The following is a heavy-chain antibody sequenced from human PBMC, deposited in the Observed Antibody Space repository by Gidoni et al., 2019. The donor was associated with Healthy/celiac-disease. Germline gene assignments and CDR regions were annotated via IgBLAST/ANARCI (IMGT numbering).Heavy chain of an antibody. Sequence: QVQLVQSRAEVKKPGSSVKVSCKASGGTISSYTISWVRQAPGQGLEWMGRIIPILGIANYAQKFQGRVTITADKSTSTADMELSSLRSEDTAVYYCARDYSEWELRYYYYGMDVWGQGTTVTVSS. CDR3: ARDYSEWELRYYYYGMDV. J-gene: IGHJ6*02. CDR1: GGTISSYT. CDR2: IIPILGIA. D-gene: IGHD1-26*01. V-gene: IGHV1-69*08.